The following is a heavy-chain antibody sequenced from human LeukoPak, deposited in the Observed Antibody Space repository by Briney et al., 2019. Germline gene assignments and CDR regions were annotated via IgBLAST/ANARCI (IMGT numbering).Heavy chain of an antibody. D-gene: IGHD3-9*01. CDR1: GGAFSSYA. Sequence: SVKVSCKASGGAFSSYAISWVRQAPGQGLEWMGRIIPIFGIANYAQKFQGRVTITADESTSTAYMELSSLRSEDTAVYYCASGQDYDILTGLFDYWGQGTLVTVSS. CDR2: IIPIFGIA. V-gene: IGHV1-69*13. J-gene: IGHJ4*02. CDR3: ASGQDYDILTGLFDY.